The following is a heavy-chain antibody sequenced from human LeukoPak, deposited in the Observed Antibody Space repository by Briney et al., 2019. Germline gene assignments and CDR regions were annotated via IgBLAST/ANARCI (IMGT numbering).Heavy chain of an antibody. V-gene: IGHV3-23*01. CDR1: GFTFSSYA. J-gene: IGHJ4*01. D-gene: IGHD1-26*01. Sequence: GGSLRLSCAASGFTFSSYAMSWVRQAPGKGLEWVSAISGSGGSTYYADSVKGRFTISRDTAKNSLYLQMNSLRAEDTAVYYCARAGIVGAVFDFWGHGTLVTVSS. CDR2: ISGSGGST. CDR3: ARAGIVGAVFDF.